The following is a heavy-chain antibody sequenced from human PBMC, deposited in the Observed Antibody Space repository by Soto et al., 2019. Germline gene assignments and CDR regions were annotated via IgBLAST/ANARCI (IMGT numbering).Heavy chain of an antibody. CDR1: GYSFTSYW. D-gene: IGHD2-15*01. J-gene: IGHJ6*03. Sequence: EVQLVQSGAEVKKPGESLKISCKGSGYSFTSYWIGWVRQMPGKGLEWMGIIYPGDSDTRYSPSFQGQVTISADKSISTAYLQWSSLKASDTAMYYCARHNGLYCSGGSCTVETYYYYYMDVWGKGTTVTVSS. CDR3: ARHNGLYCSGGSCTVETYYYYYMDV. V-gene: IGHV5-51*01. CDR2: IYPGDSDT.